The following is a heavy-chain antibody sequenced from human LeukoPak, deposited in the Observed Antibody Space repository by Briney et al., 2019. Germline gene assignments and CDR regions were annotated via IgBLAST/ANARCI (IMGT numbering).Heavy chain of an antibody. J-gene: IGHJ5*02. D-gene: IGHD3-16*01. Sequence: GGSLRLSCAASGFTFSSYSMNWVRQAPGKGLEWVSSISTSSIYIYYADSVKGRFTISRDNAKNSLYLQMNSLRAEDTAVYYCARGEAFLTSSWYNWFDPWGQGTLVTVSS. CDR3: ARGEAFLTSSWYNWFDP. CDR2: ISTSSIYI. CDR1: GFTFSSYS. V-gene: IGHV3-21*01.